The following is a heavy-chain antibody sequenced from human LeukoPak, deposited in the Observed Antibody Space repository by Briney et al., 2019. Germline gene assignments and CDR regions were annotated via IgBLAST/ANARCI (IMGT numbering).Heavy chain of an antibody. CDR1: GFTFSSYE. Sequence: HPGGSLRLSCAASGFTFSSYEMNWVRQAPGKGLEWVSYISSSGSTIYYADSVKGRFTISRDNAKNSLYLQMNSLRAEDTAVYYCAKDLNMVRGVIITTPSFDYWGQGTLVTVSS. V-gene: IGHV3-48*03. D-gene: IGHD3-10*01. CDR2: ISSSGSTI. CDR3: AKDLNMVRGVIITTPSFDY. J-gene: IGHJ4*02.